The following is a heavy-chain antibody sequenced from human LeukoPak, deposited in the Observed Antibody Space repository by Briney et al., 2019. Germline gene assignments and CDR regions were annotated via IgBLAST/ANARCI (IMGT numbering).Heavy chain of an antibody. CDR2: IYPGDSDT. CDR3: ARGGSYCSGGSCYSGYNWFDP. Sequence: GESLKISCKGSGYSFTSYWIGCVRQMPGKGLEWMGIIYPGDSDTRYSPSFQGQVTSSADKSISTAYLQWSSLKASDTAMYYCARGGSYCSGGSCYSGYNWFDPWGQGTLVTVSS. D-gene: IGHD2-15*01. CDR1: GYSFTSYW. V-gene: IGHV5-51*01. J-gene: IGHJ5*02.